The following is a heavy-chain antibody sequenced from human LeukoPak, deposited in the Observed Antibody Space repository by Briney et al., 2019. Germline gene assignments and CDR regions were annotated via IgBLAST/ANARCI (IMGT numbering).Heavy chain of an antibody. D-gene: IGHD2-15*01. CDR3: AGEYCSGGTCRQGFDY. CDR1: GYTFTGYY. CDR2: INPNSGDT. Sequence: VASVKVSCKASGYTFTGYYMHWVRQAPGPGLEYMGWINPNSGDTNHAQNFQGRVTLTRDTSISTAYMELSSLRSDDSAVYYCAGEYCSGGTCRQGFDYWGQGTLVTVSS. V-gene: IGHV1-2*02. J-gene: IGHJ4*02.